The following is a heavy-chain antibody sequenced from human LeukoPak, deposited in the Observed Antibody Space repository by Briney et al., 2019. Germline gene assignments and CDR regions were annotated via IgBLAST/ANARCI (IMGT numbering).Heavy chain of an antibody. Sequence: SETLSLTCTVSGGSISDYYWGWIRQPPGKGLEWIGSIYHSGSTYYNPSLKSRVTISVDTSKNQFSLKLSSVTAADTAVYYCARGRYDFWSGYPYFDYWGQGTLVTVSS. J-gene: IGHJ4*02. V-gene: IGHV4-38-2*02. D-gene: IGHD3-3*01. CDR2: IYHSGST. CDR1: GGSISDYY. CDR3: ARGRYDFWSGYPYFDY.